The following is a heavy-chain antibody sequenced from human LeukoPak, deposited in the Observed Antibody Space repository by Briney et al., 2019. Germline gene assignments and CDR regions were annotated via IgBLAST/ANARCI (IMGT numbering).Heavy chain of an antibody. CDR1: GFTFSSYA. Sequence: GGSLRLSCAASGFTFSSYAMSWVRQAPGKGLEWVSAISGSGGSTYYADSVKGRFTISRDNSKNTLYLQMNSLRAEDTAVYYCANHDIAATSAFDYWGQGTLVTVSS. CDR3: ANHDIAATSAFDY. V-gene: IGHV3-23*01. CDR2: ISGSGGST. D-gene: IGHD5-12*01. J-gene: IGHJ4*02.